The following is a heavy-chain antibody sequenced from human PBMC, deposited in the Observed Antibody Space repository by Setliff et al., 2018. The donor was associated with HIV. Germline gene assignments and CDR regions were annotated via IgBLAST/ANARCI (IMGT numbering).Heavy chain of an antibody. Sequence: PSETLSLTCSLSGDFINNHYWRWIRQPPGKGLEWIGHIYYSGDTNYSPALKSRVTISMDTSKNQISLKLTSVTAADTAVYYCARGNDNGQRGGNYYFMDVWDKGTTVTVSS. J-gene: IGHJ6*03. D-gene: IGHD4-17*01. CDR1: GDFINNHY. CDR3: ARGNDNGQRGGNYYFMDV. CDR2: IYYSGDT. V-gene: IGHV4-59*11.